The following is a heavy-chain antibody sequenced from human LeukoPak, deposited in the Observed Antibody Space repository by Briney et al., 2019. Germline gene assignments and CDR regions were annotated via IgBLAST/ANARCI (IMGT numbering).Heavy chain of an antibody. CDR1: GFTFSNND. CDR2: IETSGDT. CDR3: AKVSHSSGWYSYYYYYYMDV. V-gene: IGHV3-13*01. D-gene: IGHD6-19*01. Sequence: GGSLRLSCAASGFTFSNNDMHWVRQGPGKGLEWGSAIETSGDTYYPGSVKGRFTISRDNAKHSLYLQMNSLRAEDTAVYYCAKVSHSSGWYSYYYYYYMDVWGKGTTVTVSS. J-gene: IGHJ6*03.